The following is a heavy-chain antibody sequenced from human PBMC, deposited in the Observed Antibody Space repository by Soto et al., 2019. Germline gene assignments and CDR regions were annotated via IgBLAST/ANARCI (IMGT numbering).Heavy chain of an antibody. CDR1: GGSISSSSYY. V-gene: IGHV4-39*01. J-gene: IGHJ4*02. D-gene: IGHD1-7*01. Sequence: QLQLQESGPGLVKPSETLSLTCTVSGGSISSSSYYWGWIRQPPGKGLEWIGSIYYSGSTYYNPSLKSRVTISVDTSKNQFSLKLSSVTAADTAVYYCARAEWYNWNYEAPLGYWGQGTLVTVSS. CDR3: ARAEWYNWNYEAPLGY. CDR2: IYYSGST.